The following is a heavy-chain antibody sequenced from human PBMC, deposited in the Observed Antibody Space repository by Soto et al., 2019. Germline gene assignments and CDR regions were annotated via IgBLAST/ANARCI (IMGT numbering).Heavy chain of an antibody. J-gene: IGHJ6*02. V-gene: IGHV4-39*07. CDR2: IYHSGST. CDR1: GCSISISSYF. CDR3: ARVSGSYYYGMDV. D-gene: IGHD1-26*01. Sequence: PSETLSLTCTVSGCSISISSYFWCWILQPPGKGLEWIGEIYHSGSTNYSPSLKSRVTISVDKSKNQFSLKLSSVTAADTAVYYCARVSGSYYYGMDVWGQGTTVTVSS.